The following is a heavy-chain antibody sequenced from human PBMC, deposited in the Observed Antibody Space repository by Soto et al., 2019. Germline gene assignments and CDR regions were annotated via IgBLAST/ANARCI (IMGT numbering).Heavy chain of an antibody. D-gene: IGHD6-13*01. V-gene: IGHV1-24*01. CDR1: GYTLTELS. CDR3: ARDPIAAAAPRPDY. Sequence: ASVKVSCKVSGYTLTELSMHWVRQAPGKGLEWMGGFDPEDGETIYAQKFQGRVTMTEDTSTDTAYMELSSLRSEDTAVYYCARDPIAAAAPRPDYWGQGTLVTVSS. J-gene: IGHJ4*02. CDR2: FDPEDGET.